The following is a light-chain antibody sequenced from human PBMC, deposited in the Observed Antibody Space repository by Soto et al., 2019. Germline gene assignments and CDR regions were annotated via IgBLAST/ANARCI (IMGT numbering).Light chain of an antibody. J-gene: IGKJ5*01. CDR1: QSISSY. CDR2: AAS. Sequence: DIQMTQTPSSLSASVGDRVTITCRASQSISSYLNWYQQKPGKAPKLLIYAASSLQSGVPSRFSGSGSGTDFTLTISSLQPEDFATYYCQQSYSTPPTFGQGTLLAI. V-gene: IGKV1-39*01. CDR3: QQSYSTPPT.